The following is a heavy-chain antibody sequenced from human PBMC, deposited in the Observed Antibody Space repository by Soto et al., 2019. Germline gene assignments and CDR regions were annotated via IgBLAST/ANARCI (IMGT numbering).Heavy chain of an antibody. CDR2: IYHSGST. J-gene: IGHJ4*02. CDR3: SRITASGQSEYFDY. Sequence: SETLSLTCAVSSGSISSSNWWSWVRQPPGKGLEWIGEIYHSGSTNYNPSLKSRVTVSIDKSKNQFSLDLTSVTAADTAVYYCSRITASGQSEYFDYWGQGTLVT. V-gene: IGHV4-4*02. D-gene: IGHD6-6*01. CDR1: SGSISSSNW.